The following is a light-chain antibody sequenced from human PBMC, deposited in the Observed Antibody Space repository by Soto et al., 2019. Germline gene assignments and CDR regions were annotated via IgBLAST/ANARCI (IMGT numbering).Light chain of an antibody. J-gene: IGKJ1*01. CDR3: QQYYSTPRT. V-gene: IGKV4-1*01. Sequence: DIVMTQSPDSLAVSLGERSTINCKSSQSVLYSSNNKNYLAWYQQKPGQPPKLLIYWASTRESGVPDRFSGSGSGTDFTLTICSLQAEDGAVYYCQQYYSTPRTFGQGTKVVIK. CDR2: WAS. CDR1: QSVLYSSNNKNY.